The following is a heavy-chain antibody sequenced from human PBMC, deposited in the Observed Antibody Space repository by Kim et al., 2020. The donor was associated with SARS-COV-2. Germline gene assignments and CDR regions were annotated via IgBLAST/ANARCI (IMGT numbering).Heavy chain of an antibody. V-gene: IGHV6-1*01. Sequence: SQTLSLTCAISGDSVSSNSAAWNWIRQSPSRGLEWLGRTYYRSKWYNDYAVSVKSRITINPDTSKNQFSLQLNSVTPEDTAVYYCARFIVVVPAAINYYYYMDVWGKGTTVTVSS. CDR2: TYYRSKWYN. CDR3: ARFIVVVPAAINYYYYMDV. CDR1: GDSVSSNSAA. D-gene: IGHD2-2*02. J-gene: IGHJ6*03.